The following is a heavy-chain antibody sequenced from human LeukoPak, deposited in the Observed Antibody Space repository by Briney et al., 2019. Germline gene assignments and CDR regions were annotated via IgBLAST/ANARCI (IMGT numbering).Heavy chain of an antibody. J-gene: IGHJ4*02. D-gene: IGHD6-6*01. CDR3: ARGESSIVFDY. CDR2: INHSGST. Sequence: SETLSLACTVSGGSISSSSYYWGWIRQPPGRGLEWIGEINHSGSTNYNPSLKSRVTISVDTSKNQFSLKLSSVTAADTAVYYCARGESSIVFDYWGQGTLVTVSS. CDR1: GGSISSSSYY. V-gene: IGHV4-39*07.